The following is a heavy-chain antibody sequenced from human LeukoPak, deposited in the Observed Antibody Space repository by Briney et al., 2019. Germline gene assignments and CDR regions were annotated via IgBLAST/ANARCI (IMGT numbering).Heavy chain of an antibody. D-gene: IGHD1-26*01. CDR1: GFTVNNYY. CDR3: ARMFGGTYYGYYFDY. J-gene: IGHJ4*02. Sequence: GGSLRLSCAASGFTVNNYYMTWVRQAPGKGLECVSILYSGGMTYYADSVKGRFTISTDTSKNTVNLQMNSLRAEDTAIYYCARMFGGTYYGYYFDYWGQGSMLTVSS. CDR2: LYSGGMT. V-gene: IGHV3-53*01.